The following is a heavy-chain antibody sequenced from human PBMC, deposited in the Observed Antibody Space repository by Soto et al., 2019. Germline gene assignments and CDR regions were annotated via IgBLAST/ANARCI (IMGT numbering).Heavy chain of an antibody. D-gene: IGHD2-15*01. Sequence: SETLSLTCTVSGGSISSYYWSWIRQPPGKGLEWIGYIYYSGSTNYNPSLKSRVTISVDTSKNQFSLKLSFVTAADTAVYYCARENCSGGSCYPGPHNWFDPWGQGTLVTVSS. CDR1: GGSISSYY. J-gene: IGHJ5*02. CDR3: ARENCSGGSCYPGPHNWFDP. CDR2: IYYSGST. V-gene: IGHV4-59*01.